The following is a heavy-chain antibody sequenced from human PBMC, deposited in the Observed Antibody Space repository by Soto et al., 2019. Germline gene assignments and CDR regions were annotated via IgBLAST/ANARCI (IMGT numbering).Heavy chain of an antibody. CDR3: ARGRGYSLIPVVDDAVDV. Sequence: ASVKVSCKASGYSCTGYGINWVRQAPGQGLEWLGRITTCNGDTNYAQNFQGRLTMTTDTSTGTTYMELRSLRSDDTAVYYCARGRGYSLIPVVDDAVDVWGQGTLVTV. V-gene: IGHV1-18*04. J-gene: IGHJ3*01. CDR2: ITTCNGDT. CDR1: GYSCTGYG. D-gene: IGHD5-12*01.